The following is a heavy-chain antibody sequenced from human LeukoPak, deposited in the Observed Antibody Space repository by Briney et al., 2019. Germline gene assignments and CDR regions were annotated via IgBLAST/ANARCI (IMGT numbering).Heavy chain of an antibody. V-gene: IGHV3-66*01. Sequence: GGSLRLSCAASGFTFSSYAMSWVRQAPGKGLEWVSVMYSDSRTYYADSVKGRFTISRDNSKNTLYLEMNSLRAEDTAVYYCARSNCNSCYLGVWYYFDYWGQGALVTVSS. CDR2: MYSDSRT. CDR3: ARSNCNSCYLGVWYYFDY. D-gene: IGHD1/OR15-1a*01. CDR1: GFTFSSYA. J-gene: IGHJ4*02.